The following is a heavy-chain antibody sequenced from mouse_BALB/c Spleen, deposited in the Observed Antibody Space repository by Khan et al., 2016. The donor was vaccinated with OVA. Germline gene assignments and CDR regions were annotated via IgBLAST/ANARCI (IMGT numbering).Heavy chain of an antibody. J-gene: IGHJ2*01. CDR3: ARGNYYGYYFDY. D-gene: IGHD1-1*01. CDR1: GYSITSGYA. CDR2: ISYSGVT. V-gene: IGHV3-2*02. Sequence: EVKLLESGPGLVKPSQSLSLTCTVTGYSITSGYAWNWIRQFPGNKLEWMGYISYSGVTNYTPSLKSLISITRNTSKHHFFMLLNSVTTEDTATYYSARGNYYGYYFDYWGQGTTLTVSS.